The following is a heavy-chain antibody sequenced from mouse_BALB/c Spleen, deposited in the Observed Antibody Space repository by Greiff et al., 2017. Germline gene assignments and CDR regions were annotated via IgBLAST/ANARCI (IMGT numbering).Heavy chain of an antibody. V-gene: IGHV1-18*01. D-gene: IGHD4-1*01. CDR3: ARGHLTGTFAY. CDR1: GYTFTDYN. J-gene: IGHJ3*01. Sequence: EVKLMESGPELVKPGASVKIPCKASGYTFTDYNMDWVKQSHGKSLEWIGDINPNNGGTIYNQKFKGKATLTVDKSSSTAYMELRSLTSEDTAVYYCARGHLTGTFAYWGQGTLVTVSA. CDR2: INPNNGGT.